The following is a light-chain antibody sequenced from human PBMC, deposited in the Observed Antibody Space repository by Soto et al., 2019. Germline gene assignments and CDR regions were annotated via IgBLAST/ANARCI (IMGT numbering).Light chain of an antibody. CDR2: DAS. Sequence: IVMTQSPATLSVSPGERATLSCRASDSVHNNLAWYQQRPGQPPRLLIYDASSRATGIPARFSASGTGTEITLTISSLQSEDFAVYSCQQYDTWPPTVTFGGGTKVEIK. CDR1: DSVHNN. V-gene: IGKV3-15*01. J-gene: IGKJ4*01. CDR3: QQYDTWPPTVT.